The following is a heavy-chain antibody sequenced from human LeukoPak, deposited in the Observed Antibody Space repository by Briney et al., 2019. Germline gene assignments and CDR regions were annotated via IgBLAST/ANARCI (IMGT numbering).Heavy chain of an antibody. CDR1: GYTFNSYG. Sequence: ASVKVSCKASGYTFNSYGITWVRQAPGQGLEWMAWISVYNGNRRYAQNFQDRVTLTTDTSTSTSSMELRSLRSDDTAMYYCARLLWVGDEYFFDYWGQGTLVTVSS. V-gene: IGHV1-18*01. CDR2: ISVYNGNR. J-gene: IGHJ4*02. D-gene: IGHD3-10*01. CDR3: ARLLWVGDEYFFDY.